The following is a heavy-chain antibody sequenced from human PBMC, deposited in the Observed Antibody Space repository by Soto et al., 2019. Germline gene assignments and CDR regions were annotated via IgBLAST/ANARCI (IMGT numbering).Heavy chain of an antibody. D-gene: IGHD4-17*01. CDR2: IIPIFGTA. Sequence: QVQLVQSGAEVKKPGSSVKVSCKASGGTFSSYAISWVRQAPGQGLEWMGGIIPIFGTANYAQKFQGRVTITADEATSTAYMELSSLRSEDTAVYYCARVNYGGNSVHYYGMDVWGQGTTVTVSS. J-gene: IGHJ6*02. CDR3: ARVNYGGNSVHYYGMDV. V-gene: IGHV1-69*01. CDR1: GGTFSSYA.